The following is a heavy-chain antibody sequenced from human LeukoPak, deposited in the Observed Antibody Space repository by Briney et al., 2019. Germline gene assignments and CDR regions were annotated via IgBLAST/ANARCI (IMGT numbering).Heavy chain of an antibody. CDR3: ASLIEEEGWFDP. D-gene: IGHD3-9*01. CDR2: IYYSSST. V-gene: IGHV4-39*01. Sequence: ETLSLTCNDSGGTLSSHRYYWVRHRQPPGQGLVWIGSIYYSSSTYYTPHLKSRVSKSVHTSKNQVSLKQISVSAADTAGYYGASLIEEEGWFDPRGQGTLVTVSS. CDR1: GGTLSSHRYY. J-gene: IGHJ5*02.